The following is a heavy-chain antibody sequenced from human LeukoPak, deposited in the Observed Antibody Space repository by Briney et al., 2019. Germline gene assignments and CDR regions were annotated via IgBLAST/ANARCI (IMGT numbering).Heavy chain of an antibody. CDR2: IYTSGST. CDR3: ASHKQWRGWFDP. CDR1: GGSISSGSYY. V-gene: IGHV4-61*02. D-gene: IGHD6-19*01. J-gene: IGHJ5*02. Sequence: IPSETLSLTCTVSGGSISSGSYYWSWIRQPAGKGLEWIGRIYTSGSTNYNPSLKSRVTISVDTSKNQFSLKLSSVTAADTAVYYCASHKQWRGWFDPWGQGTLVTVSS.